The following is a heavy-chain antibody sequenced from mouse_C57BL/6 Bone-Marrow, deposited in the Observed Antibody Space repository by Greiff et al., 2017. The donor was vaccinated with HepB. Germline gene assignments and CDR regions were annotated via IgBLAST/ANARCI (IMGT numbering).Heavy chain of an antibody. CDR2: ISSGGDYI. J-gene: IGHJ1*03. CDR1: GFTFSSYA. CDR3: TKITTVVADWYFDV. D-gene: IGHD1-1*01. Sequence: EVNVVESGAGLVKPGGSLKLSCAASGFTFSSYAMSWVRQTPEKRLEWVAYISSGGDYIYYADTVKGRFTISRDNARNTLYLQMSSLKSEDTAMYYCTKITTVVADWYFDVWGTGTTVTVSS. V-gene: IGHV5-9-1*02.